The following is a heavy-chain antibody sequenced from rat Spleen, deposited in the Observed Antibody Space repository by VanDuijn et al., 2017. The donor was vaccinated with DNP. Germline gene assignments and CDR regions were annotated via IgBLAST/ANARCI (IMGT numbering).Heavy chain of an antibody. CDR2: ISYDGSRT. CDR1: GFTFSDYA. Sequence: EVQLVESGGGLVQPGRSLKLSCAASGFTFSDYAMAWVRQAPKKGLEWVATISYDGSRTYYRDSVKGRFTISRDNAKSTLYLQMDSLRSEDTATYYCARHYYSSYWYFDFWGPGTMVTVSS. J-gene: IGHJ1*01. D-gene: IGHD1-2*01. V-gene: IGHV5-17*01. CDR3: ARHYYSSYWYFDF.